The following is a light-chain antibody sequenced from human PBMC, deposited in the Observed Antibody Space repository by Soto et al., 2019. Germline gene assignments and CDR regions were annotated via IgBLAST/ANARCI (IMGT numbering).Light chain of an antibody. J-gene: IGKJ1*01. CDR1: QSVTSNY. V-gene: IGKV3-20*01. CDR2: AAS. Sequence: EVVLTQSPGTVSLSPGERATLSCRASQSVTSNYFAWYQQKPGQAPRLLIYAASSRATGIPDRFSGSGSGTDFTLSISRLEPEDCAVYYCQQYGSSITWTFGQGTKVEIK. CDR3: QQYGSSITWT.